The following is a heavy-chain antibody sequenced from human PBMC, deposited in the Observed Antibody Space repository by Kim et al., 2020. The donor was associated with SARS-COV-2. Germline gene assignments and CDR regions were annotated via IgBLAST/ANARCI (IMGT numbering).Heavy chain of an antibody. J-gene: IGHJ4*02. CDR1: GYTFTGYY. V-gene: IGHV1-2*06. Sequence: ASVNVSCKASGYTFTGYYMHWVRQAPGQGLEWMGRINPNSGGTNYAQKFQGRVTMTRDTSISTAYMELSRLRSDDTAVYYCAREGVEVVVTSFDYWGQGTLVTVSS. CDR2: INPNSGGT. D-gene: IGHD3-22*01. CDR3: AREGVEVVVTSFDY.